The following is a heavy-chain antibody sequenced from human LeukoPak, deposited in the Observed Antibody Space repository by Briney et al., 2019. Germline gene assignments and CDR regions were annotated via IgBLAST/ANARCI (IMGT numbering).Heavy chain of an antibody. D-gene: IGHD3-10*01. V-gene: IGHV3-33*01. J-gene: IGHJ5*02. CDR2: IRYDGSAY. Sequence: GGSLRLSWVASGCTFSRYGVHWVRQPPGKGLESVAVIRYDGSAYSYADSVKGRFTISRDNSKNTLYLQMSSLRAEDTAVYFCARDVWFGDYRWFDPWGQGTLVTVSS. CDR1: GCTFSRYG. CDR3: ARDVWFGDYRWFDP.